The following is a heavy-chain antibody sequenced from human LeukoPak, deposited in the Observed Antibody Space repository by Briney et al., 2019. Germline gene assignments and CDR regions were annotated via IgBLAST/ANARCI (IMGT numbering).Heavy chain of an antibody. CDR3: AKDGDSRCYYYMDF. D-gene: IGHD6-13*01. V-gene: IGHV4-61*01. Sequence: SETLSLTCTVSGGSISSSSYYWGWLRQPPGKGLEWLVYIDYSGSTNYKPSVKSRVTISVDTSKNKFYLKLSSLTAADTAVYYCAKDGDSRCYYYMDFWGKGTTVTISS. CDR1: GGSISSSSYY. CDR2: IDYSGST. J-gene: IGHJ6*03.